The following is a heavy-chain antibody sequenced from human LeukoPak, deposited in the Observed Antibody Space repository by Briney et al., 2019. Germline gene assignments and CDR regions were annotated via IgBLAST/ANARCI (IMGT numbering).Heavy chain of an antibody. Sequence: SGGSLRLSCAASGVTFSSFAKHWVRQAPGKGLEWVAVISYHGRDTYYADSVKGRFTISRDNSKNTLYLQLNSLGAEDTAVYYCAAQPCSVGRCYLDYWGQGTLVTVSS. D-gene: IGHD2-15*01. V-gene: IGHV3-30*04. CDR1: GVTFSSFA. CDR3: AAQPCSVGRCYLDY. CDR2: ISYHGRDT. J-gene: IGHJ4*02.